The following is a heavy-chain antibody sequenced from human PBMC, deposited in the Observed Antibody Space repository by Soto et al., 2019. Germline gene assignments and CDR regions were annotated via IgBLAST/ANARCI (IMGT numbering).Heavy chain of an antibody. Sequence: PSETLSLTCTVSGGSISSYYWSWIRQPAGKGLEGIGRIYTSGSTNYNASLKSRVTMSVDTSKNQFSLNLSSVTAADAAVYYCARVRGDFWXGYPREDKYFYYYGMDVWGQGTTVTVSS. CDR1: GGSISSYY. CDR2: IYTSGST. V-gene: IGHV4-4*07. CDR3: ARVRGDFWXGYPREDKYFYYYGMDV. J-gene: IGHJ6*02. D-gene: IGHD3-3*01.